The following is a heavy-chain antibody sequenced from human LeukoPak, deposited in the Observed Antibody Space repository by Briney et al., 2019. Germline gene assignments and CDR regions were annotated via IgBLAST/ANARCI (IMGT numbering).Heavy chain of an antibody. J-gene: IGHJ5*01. V-gene: IGHV4-59*01. CDR1: GDTFRSYY. Sequence: PSETLSLTCTVSGDTFRSYYWSCIRQPPGKGLEWIGYIYYSGSTNYNPSLKSRVTISVDTSKNQFSLKLNSVTAADTAVYYCARGRNLEWFDYWGQGTLVTVSS. D-gene: IGHD3-3*01. CDR3: ARGRNLEWFDY. CDR2: IYYSGST.